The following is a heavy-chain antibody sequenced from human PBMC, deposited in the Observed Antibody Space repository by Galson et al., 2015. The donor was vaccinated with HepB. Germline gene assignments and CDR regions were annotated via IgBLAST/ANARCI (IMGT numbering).Heavy chain of an antibody. CDR3: AKNTGSSSSYVMDV. J-gene: IGHJ6*02. CDR1: GFTFSTYA. CDR2: ISGGGST. Sequence: SLRLSCAASGFTFSTYAMSLVRQAPGKGLEWVSAISGGGSTYYADSVKGWFTISRDNSKNTLYLQMNSLRAEDTAIYYCAKNTGSSSSYVMDVWGQGTTVTVSS. V-gene: IGHV3-23*01. D-gene: IGHD6-6*01.